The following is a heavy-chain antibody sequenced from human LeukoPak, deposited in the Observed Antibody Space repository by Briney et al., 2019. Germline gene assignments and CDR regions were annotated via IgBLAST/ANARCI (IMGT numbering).Heavy chain of an antibody. CDR2: INPSIGGT. J-gene: IGHJ4*02. D-gene: IGHD5-12*01. CDR1: GYTFTGYY. V-gene: IGHV1-2*02. CDR3: ARGGDSDYEVDY. Sequence: ASVKVSCKSSGYTFTGYYIHWVRQAPGQGLEWMGWINPSIGGTNYAQKFQGRVTMTRDTSISTTYMELSRLRSDDTAVYYCARGGDSDYEVDYWGQGTLVTVSS.